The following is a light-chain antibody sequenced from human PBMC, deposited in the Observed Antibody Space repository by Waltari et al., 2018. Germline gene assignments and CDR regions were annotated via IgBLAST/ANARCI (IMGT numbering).Light chain of an antibody. V-gene: IGLV3-10*01. CDR3: YSTDTSGHHRV. CDR2: EDN. J-gene: IGLJ2*01. CDR1: ALPKKY. Sequence: SYELTQPPSVAVSPGQTARITCSGDALPKKYAFWYQQKSGQAPVLVIYEDNHRPSGIPERFSGSSSGTVAILTIPEAQVEDEADYYCYSTDTSGHHRVFGGGTKLTVL.